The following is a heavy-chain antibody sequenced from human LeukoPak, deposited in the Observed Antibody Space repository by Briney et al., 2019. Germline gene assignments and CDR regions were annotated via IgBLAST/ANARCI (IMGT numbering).Heavy chain of an antibody. V-gene: IGHV3-23*01. CDR1: GFTFSSYA. Sequence: GGSLRLSCAASGFTFSSYAMSWVRQAPGKGLEWVSAISGSDGSTYYADSVKGRSTISRDNSKNTLYLQMNSLRAEDTAVYYCAKVGYCSSTKCYYNFDYWGQGTLVTVSS. CDR2: ISGSDGST. CDR3: AKVGYCSSTKCYYNFDY. J-gene: IGHJ4*02. D-gene: IGHD2-2*01.